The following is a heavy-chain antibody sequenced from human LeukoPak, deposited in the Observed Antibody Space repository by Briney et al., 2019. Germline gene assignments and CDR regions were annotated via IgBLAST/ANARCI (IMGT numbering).Heavy chain of an antibody. Sequence: SETLSLTCTVSGGPIYSYYWSWIRHTAGKGLEWIGRLYPGVSTNYNPSLKSRVTMSVDTSKNQFALKLSGVAAADTAVYYCARLKFYDSTGYSPGHYMDVWGKGTTVTVSS. CDR2: LYPGVST. V-gene: IGHV4-4*07. D-gene: IGHD3-22*01. J-gene: IGHJ6*03. CDR1: GGPIYSYY. CDR3: ARLKFYDSTGYSPGHYMDV.